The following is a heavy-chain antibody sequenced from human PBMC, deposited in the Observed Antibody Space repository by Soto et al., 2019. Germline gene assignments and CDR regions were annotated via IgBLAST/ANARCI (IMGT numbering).Heavy chain of an antibody. CDR1: GYSFTRYA. J-gene: IGHJ4*02. CDR3: ARGRWSQTTAEYYLDY. CDR2: IDAGNSRT. D-gene: IGHD6-13*01. V-gene: IGHV1-3*01. Sequence: QVQLVQSGAEVKRPGASVRISCRASGYSFTRYAVHWVRQAPGQRFEWMGWIDAGNSRTKYSQNFQGRVIITRDAAANTAFMELSGLRSDDTAMYYCARGRWSQTTAEYYLDYWGQGNLVTVSS.